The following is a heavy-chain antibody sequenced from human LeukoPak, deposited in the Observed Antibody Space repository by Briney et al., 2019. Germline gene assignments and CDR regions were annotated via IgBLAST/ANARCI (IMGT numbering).Heavy chain of an antibody. D-gene: IGHD6-25*01. CDR2: ISGSGATT. V-gene: IGHV3-23*01. Sequence: GGSLRLSCAASGFTFSSYGMSWVRQAPGKGLEWVSAISGSGATTYYADSVKGRFTISRDNSKNTLYLQMSSLRAEDAAVYYCAKRLGDYWGQGTLVTVSS. J-gene: IGHJ4*02. CDR3: AKRLGDY. CDR1: GFTFSSYG.